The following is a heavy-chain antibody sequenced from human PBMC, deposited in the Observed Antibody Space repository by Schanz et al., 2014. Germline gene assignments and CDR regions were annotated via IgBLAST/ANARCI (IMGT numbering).Heavy chain of an antibody. CDR2: IYIGGNT. CDR1: GFTLSNYA. CDR3: AKDISDTSGKDDY. V-gene: IGHV3-66*01. J-gene: IGHJ4*02. Sequence: EMQLLASGGGLAQPGGSLRLSCAASGFTLSNYAMSWVRQAPGKGLEWVSFIYIGGNTYYADSVKGRFTITRDNSKNTLFLQMNSLRVEDSAIYYCAKDISDTSGKDDYWGQGTLVTVSS. D-gene: IGHD3-22*01.